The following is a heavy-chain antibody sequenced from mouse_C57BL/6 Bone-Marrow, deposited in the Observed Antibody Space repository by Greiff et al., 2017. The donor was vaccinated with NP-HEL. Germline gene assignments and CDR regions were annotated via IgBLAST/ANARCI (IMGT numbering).Heavy chain of an antibody. CDR3: ARSGLGRAWFAY. D-gene: IGHD4-1*01. J-gene: IGHJ3*01. CDR2: IDPSDSYT. V-gene: IGHV1-69*01. CDR1: GYTLTSYW. Sequence: QVQLQQPGAELVMPGASVKLSCKASGYTLTSYWMHWVKQRPGQGLEWIGEIDPSDSYTNYNQKFKGKSTLTVDKSSSTAYMQLSSLTSEDSAVYYCARSGLGRAWFAYWGQGTLVTVSA.